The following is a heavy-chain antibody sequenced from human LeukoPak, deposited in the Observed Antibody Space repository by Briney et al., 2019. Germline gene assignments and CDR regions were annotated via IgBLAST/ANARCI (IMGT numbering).Heavy chain of an antibody. Sequence: PGGSLRLSCAASGFTFSTYAMSWVRQAPGKGLEWVSAITGSGGSAYYADSVKGRFTISRDNSNNTLSLQMTSLRAEDTAVYYCAKDPQPKRFLEWLFPSWFDYWGQGTLVTVSS. CDR3: AKDPQPKRFLEWLFPSWFDY. CDR1: GFTFSTYA. V-gene: IGHV3-23*01. D-gene: IGHD3-3*01. CDR2: ITGSGGSA. J-gene: IGHJ4*02.